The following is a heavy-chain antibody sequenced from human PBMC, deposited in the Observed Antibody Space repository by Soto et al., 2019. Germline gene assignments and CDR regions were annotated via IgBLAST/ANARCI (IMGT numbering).Heavy chain of an antibody. V-gene: IGHV4-34*01. Sequence: TSETLSLTCAVYGGAFSGFYWSWIRQPPRKGLEWIGEINHSGSTNYNPSLKSRVTISVHTSKNQFSLKLSSVTAADTAVYYCARGVAAAGDQYNWFDPWGQGTLVTVSS. CDR2: INHSGST. CDR1: GGAFSGFY. CDR3: ARGVAAAGDQYNWFDP. D-gene: IGHD6-13*01. J-gene: IGHJ5*02.